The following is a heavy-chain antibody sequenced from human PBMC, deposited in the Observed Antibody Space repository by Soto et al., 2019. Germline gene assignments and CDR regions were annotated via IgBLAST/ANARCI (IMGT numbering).Heavy chain of an antibody. V-gene: IGHV4-59*01. CDR2: VYYTGNS. CDR1: GGSFNTYY. Sequence: SENLSLTCTESGGSFNTYYWSWIRQPPGKGLEWIAYVYYTGNSNFNPSLKSRVSISVDTSKNQVSLNLTPVTAADTAVYYRARGWYYFDYWGQGTQVTVSS. CDR3: ARGWYYFDY. J-gene: IGHJ4*02. D-gene: IGHD2-8*01.